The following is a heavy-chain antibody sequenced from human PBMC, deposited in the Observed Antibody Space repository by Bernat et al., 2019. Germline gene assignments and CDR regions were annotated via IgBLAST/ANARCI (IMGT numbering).Heavy chain of an antibody. J-gene: IGHJ4*02. V-gene: IGHV3-23*01. D-gene: IGHD6-6*01. CDR3: AKDPSRGVAARRDY. Sequence: EVQLLESGGGLVQPGGSLRLSCAAPGFTFSSYAMSWVRQAPGKGLEWVSAISGSGGSTYYADSVKGRFTISRDNSKNQLYLQMNSLRAEDTAVYYCAKDPSRGVAARRDYWGQGTLVTVSS. CDR1: GFTFSSYA. CDR2: ISGSGGST.